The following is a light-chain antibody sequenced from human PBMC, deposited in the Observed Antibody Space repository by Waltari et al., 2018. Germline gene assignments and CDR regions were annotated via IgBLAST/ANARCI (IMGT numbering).Light chain of an antibody. Sequence: QLVLTQSPSASASLGASVKLTCTLDSGHSNNIVAWLQRRPEKVHRYSMKVNSDGGHTKGADIPDRFSGSSSGPERYLTISSLQSEDEADYYCQTGGHGTWVFGGGTKLTVV. CDR1: SGHSNNI. CDR2: VNSDGGH. CDR3: QTGGHGTWV. J-gene: IGLJ3*02. V-gene: IGLV4-69*01.